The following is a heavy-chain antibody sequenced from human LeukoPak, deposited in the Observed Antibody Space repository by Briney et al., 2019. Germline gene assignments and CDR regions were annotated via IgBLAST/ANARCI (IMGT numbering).Heavy chain of an antibody. J-gene: IGHJ6*03. V-gene: IGHV3-21*01. CDR3: ASTYGGTTYYYYYMDI. Sequence: GGSLRLSCAASGFAFSNYNMNWVRQAPGKGLEGVASITTSYYESAYYADSMKGRFTISRDNAKNSLYLQMDSLRAEDTAVYYCASTYGGTTYYYYYMDIWGKGTTVTVSS. CDR1: GFAFSNYN. CDR2: ITTSYYESA. D-gene: IGHD4-23*01.